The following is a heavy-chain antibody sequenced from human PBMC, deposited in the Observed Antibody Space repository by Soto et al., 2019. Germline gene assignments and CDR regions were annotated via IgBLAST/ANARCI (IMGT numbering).Heavy chain of an antibody. Sequence: PSQTLSLTCVISGDSVSSNSVAWNWVRQSPSRGLEWLGRTYYRSRWYNDYAVSVRSRIAINPDTSKNHFSLQLNSVTPDDTAVYYCARSEEDSDYYYYGMDVWGQGTTVTAS. V-gene: IGHV6-1*01. CDR3: ARSEEDSDYYYYGMDV. D-gene: IGHD2-15*01. CDR2: TYYRSRWYN. CDR1: GDSVSSNSVA. J-gene: IGHJ6*02.